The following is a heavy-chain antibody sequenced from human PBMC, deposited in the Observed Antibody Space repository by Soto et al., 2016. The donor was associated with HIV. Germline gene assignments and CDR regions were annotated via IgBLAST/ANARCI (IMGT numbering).Heavy chain of an antibody. CDR2: IIPIFGSS. J-gene: IGHJ3*02. V-gene: IGHV1-69*12. CDR1: GGTFSTYV. Sequence: QVQLVQSGAEVKKPGSSVKVSCKASGGTFSTYVINWVRQAPGQGLEWMGGIIPIFGSSKYAQKFQGRVIITADESTSTAYMEVSSLRSEDAAVYYCARDVGTQPRGQYDALDIWAKGQWSPSLQ. D-gene: IGHD5-18*01. CDR3: ARDVGTQPRGQYDALDI.